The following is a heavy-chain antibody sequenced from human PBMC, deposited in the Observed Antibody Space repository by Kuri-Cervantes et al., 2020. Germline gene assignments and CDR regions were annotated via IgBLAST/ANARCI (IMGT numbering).Heavy chain of an antibody. V-gene: IGHV1-18*01. Sequence: ASVKVSCKASGYTFSNYGISWVRQAPGQGLEWMGWISAYNGNTDYAQKFQGRVTMTTDTSTSTVYMELRSLRSDDTAVYYCARDERGYSGYVSDYWGQGTLVTVSS. CDR2: ISAYNGNT. CDR3: ARDERGYSGYVSDY. D-gene: IGHD5-12*01. J-gene: IGHJ4*02. CDR1: GYTFSNYG.